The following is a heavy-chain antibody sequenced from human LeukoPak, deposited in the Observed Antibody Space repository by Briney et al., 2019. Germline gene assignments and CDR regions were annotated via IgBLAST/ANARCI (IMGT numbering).Heavy chain of an antibody. J-gene: IGHJ4*02. CDR1: GYTFTSYG. CDR3: ARLVYYYDSSGYLDY. Sequence: ASVKVSCKASGYTFTSYGISWVRQAPGQGLEWMRWISAYNGNTNYAQKLQGRVTMTTDTSTSTAYMELRSLRSDDTAVYYCARLVYYYDSSGYLDYWGQGTLVTVSS. V-gene: IGHV1-18*01. D-gene: IGHD3-22*01. CDR2: ISAYNGNT.